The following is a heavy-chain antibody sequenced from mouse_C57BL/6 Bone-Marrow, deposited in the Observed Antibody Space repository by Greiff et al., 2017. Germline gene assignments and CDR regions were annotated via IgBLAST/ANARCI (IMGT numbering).Heavy chain of an antibody. J-gene: IGHJ1*03. V-gene: IGHV1-52*01. CDR1: GYTFTSYW. CDR3: ARRDYYGTNWYFDV. Sequence: VQLQQPGAELVRPGSSVKLSCKASGYTFTSYWMHWVKQRPIQGLEWIGNIDSSDSETHYNQKFKDKATLTVDKSSSTAYMQLSSLTSEDSAVYYCARRDYYGTNWYFDVWGTGTTVTVSS. D-gene: IGHD1-1*01. CDR2: IDSSDSET.